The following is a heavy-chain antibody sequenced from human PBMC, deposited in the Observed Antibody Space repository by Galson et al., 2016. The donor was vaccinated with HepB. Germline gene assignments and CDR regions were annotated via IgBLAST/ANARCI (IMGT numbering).Heavy chain of an antibody. CDR1: GFNFSPYA. D-gene: IGHD3/OR15-3a*01. J-gene: IGHJ1*01. CDR3: ANIRGL. Sequence: SLRLSCAASGFNFSPYAMNWVRQAPGKGLECVAGISGTGDKTPYADSVTGRFTISIDKAKNTLYLPMNSLTVDDTAVYYCANIRGLGDQGTLVTVSP. CDR2: ISGTGDKT. V-gene: IGHV3-23*01.